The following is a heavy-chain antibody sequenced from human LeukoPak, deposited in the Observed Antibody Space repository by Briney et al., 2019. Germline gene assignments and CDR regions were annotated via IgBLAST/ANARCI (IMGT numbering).Heavy chain of an antibody. Sequence: GGSLRLSCAASGFTFSSYWMHWVRQAPGKGLMWLSRINGDGSTTNYADSVRGRFTISRDNAKNTLYLQMNSLGAEDTALYYCARRTSSRPPYYFDYWGQGTLLTVSS. J-gene: IGHJ4*02. CDR3: ARRTSSRPPYYFDY. D-gene: IGHD6-6*01. V-gene: IGHV3-74*01. CDR1: GFTFSSYW. CDR2: INGDGSTT.